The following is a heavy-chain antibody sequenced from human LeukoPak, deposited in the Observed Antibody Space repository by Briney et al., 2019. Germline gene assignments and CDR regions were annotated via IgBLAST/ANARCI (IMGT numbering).Heavy chain of an antibody. D-gene: IGHD3-16*01. CDR3: AKDRGSRRYYYYGMDV. CDR1: RFTFDDYA. Sequence: GGSLRLSCAASRFTFDDYAMHWVRQAPGKGLEWVSLISEDGSSTYYADSVRGRFTISRDSSKSSLYLQMNGLRTEDTALYYCAKDRGSRRYYYYGMDVWGQGTTVTVSS. J-gene: IGHJ6*02. V-gene: IGHV3-43*02. CDR2: ISEDGSST.